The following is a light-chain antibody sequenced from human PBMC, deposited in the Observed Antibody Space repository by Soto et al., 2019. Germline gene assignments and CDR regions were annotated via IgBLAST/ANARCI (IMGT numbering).Light chain of an antibody. CDR3: QQYHKWPWT. V-gene: IGKV3-15*01. CDR1: QSISNN. J-gene: IGKJ1*01. CDR2: GAS. Sequence: EIVMTQSPATLSVSPGERVTLSCRASQSISNNLAWHQQKPGQAPRLLIYGASTRATGIPDSFSGSESGTEFPLTISRLQSENFEVYSCQQYHKWPWTFGQGTKVEIK.